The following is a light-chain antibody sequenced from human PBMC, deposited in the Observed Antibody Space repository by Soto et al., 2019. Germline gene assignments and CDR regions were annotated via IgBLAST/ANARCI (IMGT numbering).Light chain of an antibody. CDR1: QEIGTW. J-gene: IGKJ1*01. CDR2: GAS. CDR3: HQANSYPWT. V-gene: IGKV1-12*01. Sequence: DIQMTQSPSSVSASVGDRVTIICRASQEIGTWLAWYQQKPGRTPKLLIYGASTLQSGVPSRISGSGSGTEFTLTISSLQAEDFASYYCHQANSYPWTFGQGTTVEI.